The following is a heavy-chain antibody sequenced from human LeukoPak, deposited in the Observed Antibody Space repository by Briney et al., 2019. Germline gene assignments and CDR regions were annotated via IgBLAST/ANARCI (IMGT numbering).Heavy chain of an antibody. Sequence: GSLRLSCAASGFTFSLYTMNWVRQAPGQGRECVSVISGDGDNTYYANSVKGRFTISRDNSKNTLYLEMGSLRVEDRAVYYCARDAADVTFDYWGQGTPVTVSS. D-gene: IGHD2-21*02. CDR1: GFTFSLYT. J-gene: IGHJ4*02. CDR3: ARDAADVTFDY. CDR2: ISGDGDNT. V-gene: IGHV3-64*01.